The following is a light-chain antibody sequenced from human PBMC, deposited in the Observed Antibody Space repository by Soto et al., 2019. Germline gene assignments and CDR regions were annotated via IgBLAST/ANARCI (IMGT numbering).Light chain of an antibody. J-gene: IGLJ1*01. CDR2: DVS. CDR1: SSNVGGYQY. Sequence: ALTQPRSVSGSPGQSVTISCTGTSSNVGGYQYVSWYQQHPGKAPKLVIYDVSQRPSGVPDRFSASKSGNTASLTISGLQADDEADYFCCSYAGNYKYVFGTGTKLTVL. CDR3: CSYAGNYKYV. V-gene: IGLV2-11*01.